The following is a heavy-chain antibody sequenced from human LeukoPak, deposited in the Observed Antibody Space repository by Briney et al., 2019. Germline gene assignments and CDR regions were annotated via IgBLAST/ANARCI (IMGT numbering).Heavy chain of an antibody. J-gene: IGHJ4*02. CDR1: RFTFTTYA. Sequence: PGGSLRLSCAASRFTFTTYAMSWVRQAPGKGLEWVSTISGGGTSTYYADSVRGRFTISRDNSKNTLSLQMSSLRAEDTAVYHCAKSRSDWTHFDYWGQGALVTVSS. V-gene: IGHV3-23*01. D-gene: IGHD1-1*01. CDR3: AKSRSDWTHFDY. CDR2: ISGGGTST.